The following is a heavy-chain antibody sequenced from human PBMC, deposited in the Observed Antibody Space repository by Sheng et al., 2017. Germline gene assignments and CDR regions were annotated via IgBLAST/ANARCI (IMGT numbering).Heavy chain of an antibody. D-gene: IGHD2-21*02. J-gene: IGHJ5*02. CDR3: ARGRALWVVVTAGIYNWFDP. V-gene: IGHV4-34*01. CDR1: GGSFSGYY. Sequence: QVQLQQWGAGLLKPSETLSLTCAVYGGSFSGYYWSWIRQPPGKGLEWIGEINHSGSTNYNPSLKSRVTISVDTSKNQFSLKLSSVTAADTAVYYCARGRALWVVVTAGIYNWFDPWGQGTLVTISS. CDR2: INHSGST.